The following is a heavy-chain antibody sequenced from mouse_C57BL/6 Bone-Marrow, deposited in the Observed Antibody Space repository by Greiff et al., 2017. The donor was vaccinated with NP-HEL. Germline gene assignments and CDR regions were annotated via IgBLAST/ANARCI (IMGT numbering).Heavy chain of an antibody. CDR2: LNPYNGGT. J-gene: IGHJ2*01. V-gene: IGHV1-19*01. CDR1: GYTFTDYY. D-gene: IGHD2-4*01. Sequence: VQLQQSGPVLVKPGASVKMSCKASGYTFTDYYMNWVKQSHGKSLEWIGVLNPYNGGTSYNQKFTGKATLTVDKSSSTAYMELNSLTSEYSAVYYCARYDYDGRGYYFDYWGQGTTLTVSS. CDR3: ARYDYDGRGYYFDY.